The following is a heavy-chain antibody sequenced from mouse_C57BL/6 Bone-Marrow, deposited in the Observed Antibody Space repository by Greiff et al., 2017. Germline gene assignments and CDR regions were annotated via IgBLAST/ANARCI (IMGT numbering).Heavy chain of an antibody. V-gene: IGHV14-4*01. CDR2: IDPENGDT. D-gene: IGHD2-4*01. Sequence: EVQLQESGAELVRPGASVKLSCTASGFNIKDDYMHWVKQRPEQGLEWIGWIDPENGDTEYASKFQGKATITADTSSNTDYLQLSSQTSEDTAVYYCTTLYYEYDEDYWGQGTTLTVSA. CDR3: TTLYYEYDEDY. J-gene: IGHJ2*01. CDR1: GFNIKDDY.